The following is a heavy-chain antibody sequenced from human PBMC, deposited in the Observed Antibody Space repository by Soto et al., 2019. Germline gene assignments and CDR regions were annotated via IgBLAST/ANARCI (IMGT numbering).Heavy chain of an antibody. D-gene: IGHD3-9*01. Sequence: ASVKVSCKISGYTFTSYGISWVRQAPGQGLEWMGWIGTHNGDANFAQKFQGRVTLTTDTSTNTAYMDLRSLTSDDTAVYYCARGYDILTGLAYYYGMDVWGQGTTVTVSS. CDR3: ARGYDILTGLAYYYGMDV. J-gene: IGHJ6*02. V-gene: IGHV1-18*01. CDR1: GYTFTSYG. CDR2: IGTHNGDA.